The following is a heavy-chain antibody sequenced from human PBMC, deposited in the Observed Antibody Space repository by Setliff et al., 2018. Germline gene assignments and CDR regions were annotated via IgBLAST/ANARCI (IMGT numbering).Heavy chain of an antibody. CDR2: ISAYNDNT. Sequence: ASVKVSCKTSGSIFTNYYIHWVRQAPGQGLEWMGWISAYNDNTNYAQKFQGKVTMTRDTSTSTVYMEVSSLRSEDTAVYFCARDRFYNSWSGTSITAPHDAFDIWGQGTMVTVSS. V-gene: IGHV1-18*04. CDR1: GSIFTNYY. CDR3: ARDRFYNSWSGTSITAPHDAFDI. J-gene: IGHJ3*02. D-gene: IGHD3-3*01.